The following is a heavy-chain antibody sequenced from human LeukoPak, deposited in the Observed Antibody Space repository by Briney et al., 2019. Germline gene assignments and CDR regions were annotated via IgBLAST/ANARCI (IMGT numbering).Heavy chain of an antibody. CDR2: ISSSGSTI. J-gene: IGHJ6*03. Sequence: GGSLRLSCAASGFTFSDYYMSWIRQAPGKGLEWVSYISSSGSTIYYADSVKGRFTISRDNAKNSLYLQMNSLRAEDTAVYYCARVYYYDSSGYWDYYYYMDVWGKGTTVTVSS. CDR3: ARVYYYDSSGYWDYYYYMDV. D-gene: IGHD3-22*01. V-gene: IGHV3-11*04. CDR1: GFTFSDYY.